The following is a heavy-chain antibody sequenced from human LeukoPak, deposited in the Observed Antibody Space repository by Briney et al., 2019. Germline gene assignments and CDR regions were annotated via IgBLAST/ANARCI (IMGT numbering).Heavy chain of an antibody. Sequence: GASLRLSCAASGFTFSNYAMSWVRQAPGNGLEWVSAITGSGGNTYYADSVKGRFTISRDNSKNTVFLQMNSLRAEDTAVYYCAKWGDYDVLTGYYASDYWGQGTLVTVSS. CDR3: AKWGDYDVLTGYYASDY. D-gene: IGHD3-9*01. V-gene: IGHV3-23*01. J-gene: IGHJ4*02. CDR2: ITGSGGNT. CDR1: GFTFSNYA.